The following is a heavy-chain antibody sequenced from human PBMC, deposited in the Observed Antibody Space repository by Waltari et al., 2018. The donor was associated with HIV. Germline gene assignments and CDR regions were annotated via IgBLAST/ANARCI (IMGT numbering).Heavy chain of an antibody. Sequence: SGGSISSGSYYWSWIRQPAGKGLEWIGRIYTSGSTNYNPSLKSRVTISVDTSKNQFSLKLSSVTAADTAVYYCARDRAGSAFDIWGQGTMVTVSS. CDR2: IYTSGST. CDR3: ARDRAGSAFDI. J-gene: IGHJ3*02. V-gene: IGHV4-61*02. CDR1: GGSISSGSYY. D-gene: IGHD3-10*01.